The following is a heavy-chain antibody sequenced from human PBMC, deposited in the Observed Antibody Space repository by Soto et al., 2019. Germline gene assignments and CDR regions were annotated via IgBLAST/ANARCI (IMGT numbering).Heavy chain of an antibody. V-gene: IGHV1-8*01. J-gene: IGHJ1*01. D-gene: IGHD3-10*01. Sequence: QVQLVQSGAEVKKPGASVKVSCKASGYTFTSYDINWVRQATGQGLEWMGWMNPNSGNTGYAQKFQGRVTMTRNTSISTAYMELSSLRSEDPAVYYCATLFRDFVLGPEYFQHWGQGTLVTVSS. CDR2: MNPNSGNT. CDR3: ATLFRDFVLGPEYFQH. CDR1: GYTFTSYD.